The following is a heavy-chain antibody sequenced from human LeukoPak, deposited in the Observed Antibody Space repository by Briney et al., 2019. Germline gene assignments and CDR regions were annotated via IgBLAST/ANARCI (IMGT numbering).Heavy chain of an antibody. Sequence: GGSLRLSCAASGFTFSSYAMSWVRQAPGKGLEWVSAISGSGGSTYYADSVKGRFTISRDDSKNTLYLQMNSLRAEDTAVYYCAKAYREQQLGIWGQGTMVTVSS. CDR1: GFTFSSYA. J-gene: IGHJ3*02. CDR2: ISGSGGST. V-gene: IGHV3-23*01. D-gene: IGHD6-13*01. CDR3: AKAYREQQLGI.